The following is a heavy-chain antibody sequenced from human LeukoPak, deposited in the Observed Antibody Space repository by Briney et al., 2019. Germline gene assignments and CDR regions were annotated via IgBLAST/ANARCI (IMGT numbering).Heavy chain of an antibody. D-gene: IGHD2-2*01. V-gene: IGHV3-23*01. CDR2: ISGSGGST. Sequence: QPGGSLRLSCAASGFTFSSYAMSWVRQAPGKGLEWVSAISGSGGSTYYADSVKGRFTISRDNSKNTLYLQMNSLRAEDTAVYYCATEGEDIVVASNWFDPWGQGTLVTVSS. J-gene: IGHJ5*02. CDR3: ATEGEDIVVASNWFDP. CDR1: GFTFSSYA.